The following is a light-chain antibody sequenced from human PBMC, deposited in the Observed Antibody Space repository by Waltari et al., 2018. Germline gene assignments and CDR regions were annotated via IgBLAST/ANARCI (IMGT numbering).Light chain of an antibody. J-gene: IGLJ7*01. CDR1: SGHSNYA. V-gene: IGLV4-69*02. CDR2: LNSDGSQNK. CDR3: QTWITGIHAL. Sequence: QPVLTQPPSASASLGASVKLTCSLSSGHSNYAIAWHQQRQGKAPQFLIRLNSDGSQNKAHQVLMRRNSDGSQKNGDGIPDRFSGSSSGAERYLSSSTLQSEDEADYYCQTWITGIHALFGGGTRLTVL.